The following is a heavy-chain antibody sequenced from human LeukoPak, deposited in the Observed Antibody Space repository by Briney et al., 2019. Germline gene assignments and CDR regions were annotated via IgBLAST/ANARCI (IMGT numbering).Heavy chain of an antibody. V-gene: IGHV4-59*01. CDR2: IYHSGST. D-gene: IGHD4-17*01. Sequence: SETLSLTCTVSGGSISSYYWSWIRQPPGKGLEWIGNIYHSGSTNSNPSLKSRVTMSVDTSKNQFPLKLSSVTAADTAVYYCAREADYGDPKGFDYWGQGTLVTVSS. J-gene: IGHJ4*02. CDR1: GGSISSYY. CDR3: AREADYGDPKGFDY.